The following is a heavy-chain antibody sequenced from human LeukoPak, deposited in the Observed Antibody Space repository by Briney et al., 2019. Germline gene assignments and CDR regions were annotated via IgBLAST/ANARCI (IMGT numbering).Heavy chain of an antibody. CDR1: GGSFSGYY. J-gene: IGHJ4*02. V-gene: IGHV4-34*01. CDR2: INHSGST. Sequence: SETLSLTCAVYGGSFSGYYWSWIRQPPGKGLEWIGEINHSGSTNYNPSLKSRVTISVDTSKNQFSLKLSSVTAADTAVYCCARANSSSPFDYWGQGTLVTVSS. D-gene: IGHD6-13*01. CDR3: ARANSSSPFDY.